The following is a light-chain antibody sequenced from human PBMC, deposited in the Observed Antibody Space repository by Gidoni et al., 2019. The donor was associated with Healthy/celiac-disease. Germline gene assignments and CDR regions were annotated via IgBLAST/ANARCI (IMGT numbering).Light chain of an antibody. Sequence: QSVLTQPPSVSGAPGQRVTISCTGSSSNIGAGYDVHWYQQLPGTAPKLVIYANSNRPSGVPDRFSGSKYGTSASLAITGLQAEDEADYYCQSYDSSLSNWVFGGGTKLTVL. J-gene: IGLJ3*02. CDR1: SSNIGAGYD. CDR3: QSYDSSLSNWV. CDR2: ANS. V-gene: IGLV1-40*01.